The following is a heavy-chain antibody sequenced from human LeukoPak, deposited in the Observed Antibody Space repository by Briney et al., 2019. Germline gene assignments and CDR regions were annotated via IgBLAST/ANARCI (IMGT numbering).Heavy chain of an antibody. CDR3: ASQKESFYDSSGIY. V-gene: IGHV3-23*01. CDR2: ISSSGGST. Sequence: PGGSLRLSCAASGFTISSYAMSWVRQAPGKGMEWVSAISSSGGSTYYADSVKGRFTISRDNSRNTLYLQMNSLRAEDTAVYYCASQKESFYDSSGIYWGRGTLVTVSS. CDR1: GFTISSYA. J-gene: IGHJ4*02. D-gene: IGHD3-22*01.